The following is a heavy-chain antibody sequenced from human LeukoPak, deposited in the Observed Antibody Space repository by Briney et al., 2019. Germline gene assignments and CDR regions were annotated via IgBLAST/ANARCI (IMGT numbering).Heavy chain of an antibody. CDR2: ISGSGSST. CDR1: GFTFSNYA. Sequence: GGSLRLSCAASGFTFSNYAMSWVRQAPGKGLEWVSGISGSGSSTYYADSVKGRFTISRDNAKNSLYLQMNSLRAEDTAIYYCARARYSSTWYDFDYWGQGTLVTVSS. D-gene: IGHD6-13*01. V-gene: IGHV3-23*01. CDR3: ARARYSSTWYDFDY. J-gene: IGHJ4*02.